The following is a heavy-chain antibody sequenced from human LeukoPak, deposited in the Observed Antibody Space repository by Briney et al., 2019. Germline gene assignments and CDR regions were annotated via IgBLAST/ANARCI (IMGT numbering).Heavy chain of an antibody. Sequence: KTSETLSLTCTVSGGSVSSGSYYWSWIRQPPGKGLEWIGYIYYSGSTNYNPSLKSRVTISVDTSKNQFSLKLSSVTAADTAVYYCAGGRYSSSWYVGYWGQGTLVTVSS. CDR3: AGGRYSSSWYVGY. J-gene: IGHJ4*02. V-gene: IGHV4-61*01. D-gene: IGHD6-13*01. CDR1: GGSVSSGSYY. CDR2: IYYSGST.